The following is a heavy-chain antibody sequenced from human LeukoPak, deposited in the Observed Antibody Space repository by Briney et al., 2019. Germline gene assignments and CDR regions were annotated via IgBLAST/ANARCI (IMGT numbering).Heavy chain of an antibody. D-gene: IGHD3-10*01. CDR1: GYTFTSYD. CDR2: TNPNSGNT. Sequence: ASVKVSCKASGYTFTSYDINWVRQATGQGLEWMGWTNPNSGNTGYAQKFQGRVTMTRNTSISTAYMELSSLRSEDTAVYYCARGAEYGSGSYSSRDYWGQGTLVTVSS. J-gene: IGHJ4*02. CDR3: ARGAEYGSGSYSSRDY. V-gene: IGHV1-8*01.